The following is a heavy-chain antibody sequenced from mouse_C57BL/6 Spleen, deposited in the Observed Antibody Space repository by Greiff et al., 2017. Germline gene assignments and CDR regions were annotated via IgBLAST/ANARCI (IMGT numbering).Heavy chain of an antibody. D-gene: IGHD1-1*02. Sequence: VNVVESGAELVRPGASVTLSCKASGYTFTDYEMHWVKQTPVPGLEWIGAIDPETGGTAYNQKFKGKAILTADKSSSTAYMELRSLTSEDSAVYYCTRDGDYAMDDWGQGTSVTVSS. V-gene: IGHV1-15*01. J-gene: IGHJ4*01. CDR3: TRDGDYAMDD. CDR1: GYTFTDYE. CDR2: IDPETGGT.